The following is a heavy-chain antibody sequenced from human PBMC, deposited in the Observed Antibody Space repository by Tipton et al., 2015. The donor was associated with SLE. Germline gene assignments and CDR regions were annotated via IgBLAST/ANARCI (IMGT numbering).Heavy chain of an antibody. D-gene: IGHD5-18*01. CDR3: ARDRWAGYTSGIADY. V-gene: IGHV3-30*03. Sequence: SLRLSCAASGFTFSTYGMHWVRQAPGRGLVWVAVISHDGTKAVYTASVKGRFIVSRDNAKNTLSLQMNSLRVEDTAVYYCARDRWAGYTSGIADYWGQGTLVPVS. J-gene: IGHJ4*02. CDR1: GFTFSTYG. CDR2: ISHDGTKA.